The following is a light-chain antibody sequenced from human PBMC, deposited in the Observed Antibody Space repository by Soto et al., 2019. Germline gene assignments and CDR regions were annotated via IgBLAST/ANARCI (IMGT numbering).Light chain of an antibody. CDR1: QSIGRN. Sequence: DIQMTQSPASLSASVGDRVTISCRASQSIGRNLNWYQQKPGKAPTLLMFTSSNLPSGVPSRFSGSGSGTDFIFTISTLQPEDFATYYCQQSYSTPPTFGQGTKVDIK. J-gene: IGKJ1*01. CDR2: TSS. CDR3: QQSYSTPPT. V-gene: IGKV1-39*01.